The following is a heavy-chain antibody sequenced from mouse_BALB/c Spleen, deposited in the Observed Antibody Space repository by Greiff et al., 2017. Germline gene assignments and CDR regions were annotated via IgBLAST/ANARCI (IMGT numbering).Heavy chain of an antibody. CDR3: AREAYYYGSFDY. Sequence: EVKLVESGGGLVQPGGSLKLSCAASGFTFSSYGMSWVRQTPDKRLELVATINSNGGSTFYPDSVKGRFTISRDNAKNTLYLQMSSLKSEDTAMYYCAREAYYYGSFDYWGQGTTLTVSS. CDR2: INSNGGST. D-gene: IGHD1-1*01. V-gene: IGHV5-6-3*01. CDR1: GFTFSSYG. J-gene: IGHJ2*01.